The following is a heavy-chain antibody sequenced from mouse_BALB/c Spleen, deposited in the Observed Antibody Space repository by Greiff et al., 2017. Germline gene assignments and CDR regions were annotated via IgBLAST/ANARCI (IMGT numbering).Heavy chain of an antibody. CDR1: GYSFTGYY. Sequence: LVKTGASVKISCKASGYSFTGYYMHWVKQSHGKSLEWIGYISCYNGATSYNQKFKGKATFTVDTSSSTAYMQFNSLTSEDSAVYYCARSIYYDYGRDYAMDYWGQGTSVTVSS. CDR3: ARSIYYDYGRDYAMDY. V-gene: IGHV1S34*01. CDR2: ISCYNGAT. J-gene: IGHJ4*01. D-gene: IGHD2-4*01.